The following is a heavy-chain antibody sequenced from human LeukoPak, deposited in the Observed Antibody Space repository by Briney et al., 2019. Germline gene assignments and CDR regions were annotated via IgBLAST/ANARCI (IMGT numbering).Heavy chain of an antibody. J-gene: IGHJ3*02. Sequence: ASVKVSCKAFGYTFDTSSISWARQAPGQRLEWMGWISPNNGNTHYAQGVQGRVTMTTDTSRSTAYMELRSLRSDDTAVYYCTRVRNSNNWWGAFDIWGQGTMVTVSS. CDR1: GYTFDTSS. CDR3: TRVRNSNNWWGAFDI. D-gene: IGHD1-1*01. V-gene: IGHV1-18*01. CDR2: ISPNNGNT.